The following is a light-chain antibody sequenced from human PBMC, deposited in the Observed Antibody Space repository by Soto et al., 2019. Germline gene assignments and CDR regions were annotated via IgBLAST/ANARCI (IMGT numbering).Light chain of an antibody. CDR1: SSDVGSYNL. V-gene: IGLV2-23*03. Sequence: QSALTQPASVSGSPGQSITISCTGTSSDVGSYNLVSWYQQHPGKAPKLMIYEGSKRPSGVSNRFSASKSGNTASLTISGLQAEDEADYYCCSYGGSSAVVVFGGGTQLTVL. CDR2: EGS. J-gene: IGLJ2*01. CDR3: CSYGGSSAVVV.